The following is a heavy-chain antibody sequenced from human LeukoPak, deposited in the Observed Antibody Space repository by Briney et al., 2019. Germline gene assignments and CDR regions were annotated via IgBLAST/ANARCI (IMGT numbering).Heavy chain of an antibody. D-gene: IGHD6-19*01. Sequence: ASVKVSCKVSGYTLTELSMHWVRQAPGKGLEWMGGFDPEDGETIYAQKFQGRVTMTEDTSTDTAYMELSSLRSEDTAVYYCATVWSLFSSGWYGGVDYWGQGTLVTVSS. CDR3: ATVWSLFSSGWYGGVDY. J-gene: IGHJ4*02. CDR2: FDPEDGET. CDR1: GYTLTELS. V-gene: IGHV1-24*01.